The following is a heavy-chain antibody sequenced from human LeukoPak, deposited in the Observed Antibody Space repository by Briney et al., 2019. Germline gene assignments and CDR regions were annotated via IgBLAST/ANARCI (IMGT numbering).Heavy chain of an antibody. CDR2: IYYSGST. CDR3: ARGGRIVVVVAARFDY. V-gene: IGHV4-59*12. D-gene: IGHD2-15*01. J-gene: IGHJ4*02. Sequence: PSETLSLTCAVYGGSFSGYYWSWIRQPPGKGLEWIGYIYYSGSTHYNSSLKSRVTISVDTSKNQFSLRLSSVTAADTAVYYCARGGRIVVVVAARFDYWGQGTLVTVSS. CDR1: GGSFSGYY.